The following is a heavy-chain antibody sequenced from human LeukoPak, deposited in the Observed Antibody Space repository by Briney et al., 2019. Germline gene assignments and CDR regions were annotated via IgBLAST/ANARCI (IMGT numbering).Heavy chain of an antibody. CDR1: GGSISSYY. D-gene: IGHD3-16*01. CDR2: IYYSGST. V-gene: IGHV4-59*01. Sequence: SETLSITSTVSGGSISSYYWSWIRQPPGKGLEWIGYIYYSGSTNYNPSLKSRVTISVDTSKNQFSLELSSVTAADTAVYYCARWGLVAVFDYWGQGTLVTVSS. J-gene: IGHJ4*02. CDR3: ARWGLVAVFDY.